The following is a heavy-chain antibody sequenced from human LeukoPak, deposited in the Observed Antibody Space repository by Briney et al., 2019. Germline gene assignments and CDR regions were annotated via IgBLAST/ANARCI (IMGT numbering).Heavy chain of an antibody. V-gene: IGHV3-49*04. CDR3: TRAVLDHYYGSGSFPRYYYYYYYMDV. Sequence: GGSLRLSCAASGFTFDDHGMIWVRQAPGKGLEWVGFIRSKAYGGTTEYAASVKGRFTISRDDSKSIAYLQMNSLKTEDTAVYYCTRAVLDHYYGSGSFPRYYYYYYYMDVWGKGTTVTISS. J-gene: IGHJ6*03. D-gene: IGHD3-10*01. CDR1: GFTFDDHG. CDR2: IRSKAYGGTT.